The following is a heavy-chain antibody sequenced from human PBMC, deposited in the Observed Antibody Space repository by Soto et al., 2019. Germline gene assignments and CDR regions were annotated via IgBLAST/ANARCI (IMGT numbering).Heavy chain of an antibody. D-gene: IGHD6-19*01. CDR3: TTEHSGWHPTRGYYYYYGMDV. J-gene: IGHJ6*02. Sequence: PWESLRLPCAASRFTFSNAWMSCVRQAPGKGLEWVGRIKSKTDGGTTDYAAPVKGRFTISRDDSKNTLYLQMNSLKTEDTAVYYCTTEHSGWHPTRGYYYYYGMDVWGQGTTVTVS. CDR1: RFTFSNAW. CDR2: IKSKTDGGTT. V-gene: IGHV3-15*01.